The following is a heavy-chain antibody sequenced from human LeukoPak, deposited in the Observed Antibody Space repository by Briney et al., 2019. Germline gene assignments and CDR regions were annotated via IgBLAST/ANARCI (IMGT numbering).Heavy chain of an antibody. D-gene: IGHD3-10*01. CDR3: AKDRGYPNYYYMDV. V-gene: IGHV3-30*02. Sequence: GGSLRLSCAASGFTFSSYGMHWVRHAPGKGLEWVSFIRYDGSNKYYADSVKGRFTISRDNSKTTLYLQMNSLGAEDTAVYYCAKDRGYPNYYYMDVWGKGTTVTVSS. CDR2: IRYDGSNK. J-gene: IGHJ6*03. CDR1: GFTFSSYG.